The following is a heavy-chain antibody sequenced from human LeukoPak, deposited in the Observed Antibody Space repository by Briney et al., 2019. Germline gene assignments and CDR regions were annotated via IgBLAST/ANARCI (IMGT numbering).Heavy chain of an antibody. CDR3: AKDPRGDSSGWYAGHFDY. CDR1: GFTFSGYG. Sequence: PGGSLRLSCAASGFTFSGYGMHWVRQAPGKGLEWVAFIRYDGSSKYYADSVKGRFTISRDNSKNTLYLQMNSLRVEDTAVYYCAKDPRGDSSGWYAGHFDYWGQGTLVPVSS. V-gene: IGHV3-30*02. J-gene: IGHJ4*02. CDR2: IRYDGSSK. D-gene: IGHD6-19*01.